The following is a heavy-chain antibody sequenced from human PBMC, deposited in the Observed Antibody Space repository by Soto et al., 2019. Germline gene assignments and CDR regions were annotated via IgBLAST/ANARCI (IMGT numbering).Heavy chain of an antibody. CDR2: VFHTGST. Sequence: SETLSLTCTVSDGSFRSYYWSWIRQPPGKGLEWIGYVFHTGSTKYNPSLKSRVTMSVDTSKNQFSLNLSSVTAADTAVYYCARFGVHYYFWSGYYTPTYFDFWAQGTLVTVSS. D-gene: IGHD3-3*01. J-gene: IGHJ4*02. CDR3: ARFGVHYYFWSGYYTPTYFDF. CDR1: DGSFRSYY. V-gene: IGHV4-59*12.